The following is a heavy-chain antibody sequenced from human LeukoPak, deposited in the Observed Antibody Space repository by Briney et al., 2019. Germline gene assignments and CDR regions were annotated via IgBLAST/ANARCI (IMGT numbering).Heavy chain of an antibody. D-gene: IGHD6-13*01. CDR1: GFTFSDYY. CDR2: ISSSGSTI. J-gene: IGHJ1*01. CDR3: AKDPTDTSSWYIVEYFQH. V-gene: IGHV3-11*01. Sequence: PGGSLRLSCAASGFTFSDYYMSWIRQAPGKGLEWVSYISSSGSTIYYADSVKGRFTISRDNAKNSLYLQMNSLRAEDTAVYYCAKDPTDTSSWYIVEYFQHWGQGTLVTVSS.